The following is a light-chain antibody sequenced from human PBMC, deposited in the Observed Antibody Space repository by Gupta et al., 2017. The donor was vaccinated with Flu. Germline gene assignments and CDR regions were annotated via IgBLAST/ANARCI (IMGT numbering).Light chain of an antibody. Sequence: IQMTQSPSSLSASVGDRVTITCQASHDIHNYLNWFQQKPGKAPKLLIYDASNLQPGVPSRFSGNGFGTNFALAISNLQPEDIATYYCQQYESRFLTFGGGTKVEI. CDR3: QQYESRFLT. J-gene: IGKJ4*01. CDR1: HDIHNY. V-gene: IGKV1-33*01. CDR2: DAS.